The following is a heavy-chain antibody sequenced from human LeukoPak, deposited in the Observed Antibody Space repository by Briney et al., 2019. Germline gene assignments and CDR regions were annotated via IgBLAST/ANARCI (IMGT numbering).Heavy chain of an antibody. D-gene: IGHD6-19*01. Sequence: SETLSLTWTDSGGSISSYYWSWIRQPAGKGLEWIGRIYTSGSTNYNPSLKSRVTMSVDTSKNQFSLKLSSVTAADTAVYYCAREEGYIAVASPFDYWGQGTLVTVSS. CDR1: GGSISSYY. V-gene: IGHV4-4*07. CDR2: IYTSGST. J-gene: IGHJ4*02. CDR3: AREEGYIAVASPFDY.